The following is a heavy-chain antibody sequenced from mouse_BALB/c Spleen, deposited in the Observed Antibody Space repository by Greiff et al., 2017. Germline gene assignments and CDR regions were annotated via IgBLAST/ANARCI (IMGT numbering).Heavy chain of an antibody. CDR2: INPSNGRT. J-gene: IGHJ3*01. CDR3: ARSRGFAY. Sequence: QVQLQQPGAELVKPGASVKLSCKASGYTFTSYWMHWVKQRPGQGLEWIGEINPSNGRTNYNEKFKSKATLTVDKSSSTAYMQLSSLTSEDSAVYYCARSRGFAYWGQGTLVTVSA. CDR1: GYTFTSYW. V-gene: IGHV1S81*02.